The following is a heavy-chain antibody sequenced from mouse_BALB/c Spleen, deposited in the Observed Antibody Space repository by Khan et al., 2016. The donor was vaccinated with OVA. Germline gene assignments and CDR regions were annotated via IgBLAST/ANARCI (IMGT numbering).Heavy chain of an antibody. Sequence: EVELVESGGDLVKPGGSLKLSCAASGFTFSSYGMSWVRQTPDKRLEWVATISSGCSYTYYPHNLKGRFTISRDNAKNTLYLQMSSLRSEATAMYYCARVLGYSEGYAIDYWGQGTSVTVSS. J-gene: IGHJ4*01. D-gene: IGHD2-2*01. CDR3: ARVLGYSEGYAIDY. CDR2: ISSGCSYT. CDR1: GFTFSSYG. V-gene: IGHV5-6*01.